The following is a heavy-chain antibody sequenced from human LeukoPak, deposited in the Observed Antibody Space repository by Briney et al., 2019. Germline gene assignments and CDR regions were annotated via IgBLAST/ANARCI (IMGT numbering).Heavy chain of an antibody. Sequence: GGSLRLSCAASGFTFSNAWIFWVRQAPGKGLEGVGRIKSKTDGGTTDYAAPVKGRFTITRDDSKTTLYLQMNSLKTEDTALYYCSTYSAYIFAAFDIWGQGTMVTVSS. CDR3: STYSAYIFAAFDI. J-gene: IGHJ3*02. V-gene: IGHV3-15*01. CDR2: IKSKTDGGTT. D-gene: IGHD2-21*01. CDR1: GFTFSNAW.